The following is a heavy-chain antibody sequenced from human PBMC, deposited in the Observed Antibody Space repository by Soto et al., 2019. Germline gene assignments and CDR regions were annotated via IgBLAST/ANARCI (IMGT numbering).Heavy chain of an antibody. CDR3: SWGASPLLDY. CDR2: INAGNGNT. J-gene: IGHJ4*02. V-gene: IGHV1-3*01. Sequence: QVQLVQSGAEVKKPGASVKVSCKASGYTFTSYAMHWVRQAPGQRLEWMGWINAGNGNTKYSQKFQGIVTITRDTSASTAYMELSSLRSEDMAVYYCSWGASPLLDYWGQGTRVTVSS. D-gene: IGHD1-26*01. CDR1: GYTFTSYA.